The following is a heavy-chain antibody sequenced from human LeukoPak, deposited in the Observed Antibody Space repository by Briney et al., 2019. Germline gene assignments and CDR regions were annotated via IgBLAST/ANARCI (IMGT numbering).Heavy chain of an antibody. J-gene: IGHJ4*02. D-gene: IGHD3-9*01. V-gene: IGHV1-69*13. Sequence: ASVKVSCKASGGTFSDYVISWVRQAPRQGLNWMGGISPLLGASKHTQNFHDRVTITADESTTTAYMELSDLRSADTAVYYCATYDVLTGFEYWGQGTLVTVSS. CDR2: ISPLLGAS. CDR1: GGTFSDYV. CDR3: ATYDVLTGFEY.